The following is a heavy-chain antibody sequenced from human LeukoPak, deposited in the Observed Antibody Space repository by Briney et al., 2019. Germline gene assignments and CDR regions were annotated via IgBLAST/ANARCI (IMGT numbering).Heavy chain of an antibody. Sequence: SETLSLTCAVYGGSFNGYYWSWIRQPPGKGLEWIGEINHSGSTNYNPSLKSRVTISVDTSKNQFSLKLSSVTAADTAVYYCATPLATSNTAMGHWGQGTLVTVSS. CDR1: GGSFNGYY. V-gene: IGHV4-34*01. CDR3: ATPLATSNTAMGH. J-gene: IGHJ4*02. D-gene: IGHD5-18*01. CDR2: INHSGST.